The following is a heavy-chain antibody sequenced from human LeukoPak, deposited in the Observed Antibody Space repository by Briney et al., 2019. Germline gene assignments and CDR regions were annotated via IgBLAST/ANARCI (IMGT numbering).Heavy chain of an antibody. CDR3: ARILSASGMDV. CDR2: VCGDGGCT. J-gene: IGHJ6*02. D-gene: IGHD3-16*02. Sequence: GGSLRPSCAASGFTFRTHAMSWVRQAPGKGLEWVSSVCGDGGCTYYADSVKGRLTISRDDSKNTLYLQMNSLRAEDTAVYYCARILSASGMDVWGQGTTVTVSS. CDR1: GFTFRTHA. V-gene: IGHV3-23*01.